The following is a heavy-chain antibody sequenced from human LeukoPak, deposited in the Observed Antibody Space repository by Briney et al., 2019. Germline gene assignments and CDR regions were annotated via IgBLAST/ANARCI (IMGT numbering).Heavy chain of an antibody. CDR3: ARGGQKHVEMATMTDY. V-gene: IGHV3-30-3*01. CDR2: ISYDGSNK. CDR1: GFTFSSYA. Sequence: PGRSLRLSCAASGFTFSSYAMHWVRQAPGKGLEWVAVISYDGSNKYYADSVKGRFTISRDNSKNTLYLQMNSLRAKDTAVYYCARGGQKHVEMATMTDYWGQGTLVTVSS. D-gene: IGHD5-24*01. J-gene: IGHJ4*02.